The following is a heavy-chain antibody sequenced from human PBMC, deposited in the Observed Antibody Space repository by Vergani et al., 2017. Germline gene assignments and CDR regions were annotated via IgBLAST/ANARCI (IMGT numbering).Heavy chain of an antibody. CDR2: IYYSGST. V-gene: IGHV4-39*01. CDR1: GGSISSSSYY. CDR3: ARQNGAAAAGTPLYYYYWMDV. J-gene: IGHJ6*02. Sequence: QLQLQESGPGLVKPSETLSLTCTVSGGSISSSSYYWGWIRQPPGKGLEWIGSIYYSGSTYYNPSLKSRVTISVDTSKNQLSLRLSSVTAADTAVYYCARQNGAAAAGTPLYYYYWMDVWGQGTTVTVSS. D-gene: IGHD6-13*01.